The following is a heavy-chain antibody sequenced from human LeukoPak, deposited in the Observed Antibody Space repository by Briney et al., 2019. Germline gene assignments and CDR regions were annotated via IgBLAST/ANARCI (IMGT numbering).Heavy chain of an antibody. CDR3: ARVTTLTTTDDY. CDR1: GFTFSSYV. CDR2: ISYDGSNK. D-gene: IGHD4-17*01. J-gene: IGHJ4*02. V-gene: IGHV3-30*04. Sequence: PGGSLRLSCAASGFTFSSYVMHWVRQAPGKGLEWVAVISYDGSNKYYADSVKGRFTISRDNSKNTLYLQMNSLRAEDTAVYYCARVTTLTTTDDYWGQGTLVTVSS.